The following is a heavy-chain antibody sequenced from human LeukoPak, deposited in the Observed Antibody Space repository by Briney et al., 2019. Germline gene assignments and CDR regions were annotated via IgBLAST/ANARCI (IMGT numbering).Heavy chain of an antibody. J-gene: IGHJ4*02. CDR1: GYTFTRYY. Sequence: GASVKVSCKASGYTFTRYYMHWVRQAPGQGLEWMGIINPSDGVIDYAQKFQDRVTMTRDTSTSTVYIELSSLRSEDTAVYYCARRGSGSYVLDYWGQGTLVTVSS. D-gene: IGHD3-10*01. V-gene: IGHV1-46*01. CDR3: ARRGSGSYVLDY. CDR2: INPSDGVI.